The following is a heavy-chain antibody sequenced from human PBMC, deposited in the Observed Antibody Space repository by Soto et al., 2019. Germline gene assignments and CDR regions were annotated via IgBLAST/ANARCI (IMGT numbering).Heavy chain of an antibody. V-gene: IGHV2-70*01. CDR2: IDWDDDK. Sequence: GSGPTLVYPTQTLTLTCTFSGFSLSTSGMCVSWIRQPPGKALEWLALIDWDDDKYYSTSLKTRLTISKDTSKNQVVLTMTNMDPVDTATYYCARIRDWNYFGSWDSYHRDVMAFRARGTT. D-gene: IGHD1-7*01. J-gene: IGHJ6*02. CDR1: GFSLSTSGMC. CDR3: ARIRDWNYFGSWDSYHRDVMAF.